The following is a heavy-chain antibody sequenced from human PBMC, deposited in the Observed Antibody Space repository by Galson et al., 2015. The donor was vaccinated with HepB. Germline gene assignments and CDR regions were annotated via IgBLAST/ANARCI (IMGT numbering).Heavy chain of an antibody. Sequence: SVKVSCKASGYSFNTYNMHWVRQAPGQSLEWVGWINTGNGHTKYSRKFQGRVTITRDSSASTAYMELSSLRSKDTAVYYSARDPHYEIVTGYNGCMDAWGQGTTVTVSS. J-gene: IGHJ6*02. CDR1: GYSFNTYN. CDR3: ARDPHYEIVTGYNGCMDA. V-gene: IGHV1-3*04. CDR2: INTGNGHT. D-gene: IGHD3-9*01.